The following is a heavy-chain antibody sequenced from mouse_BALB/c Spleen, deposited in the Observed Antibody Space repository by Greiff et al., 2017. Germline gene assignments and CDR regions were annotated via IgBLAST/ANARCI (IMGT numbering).Heavy chain of an antibody. CDR1: GFTFSSYA. J-gene: IGHJ3*01. CDR2: ISSGGST. Sequence: EVMLVESGGGLVKPGGSLKLSCAASGFTFSSYAMSWVRQTPEKRLEWVASISSGGSTYYPDSVKGRFTISRDNARNILYLQMSSLRSEDTAMYYCARVYDGYYVWFADWGQGTLVTVSA. CDR3: ARVYDGYYVWFAD. D-gene: IGHD2-3*01. V-gene: IGHV5-6-5*01.